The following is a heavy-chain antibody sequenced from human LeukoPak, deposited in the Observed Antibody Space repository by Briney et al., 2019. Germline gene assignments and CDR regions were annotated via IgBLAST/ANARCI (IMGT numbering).Heavy chain of an antibody. CDR3: AKDTGSSGWYRLAFDI. CDR1: GFTFSSYG. J-gene: IGHJ3*02. V-gene: IGHV3-30*18. Sequence: GGSLRLSCAASGFTFSSYGMHWVRQAPGKGLEWVAVISYDGSNKYYADSVKGRFTISRDNSKNTLYLQMNSLRAEDTAVYYCAKDTGSSGWYRLAFDIWGQGTMVTVSS. D-gene: IGHD6-19*01. CDR2: ISYDGSNK.